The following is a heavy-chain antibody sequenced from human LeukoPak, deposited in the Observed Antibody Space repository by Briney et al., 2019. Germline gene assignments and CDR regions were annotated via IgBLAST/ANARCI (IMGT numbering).Heavy chain of an antibody. Sequence: GGSLRLSCAASGFTFSSYAMSWVRQAPGKGLEWVSAISGSGGSTYYADSVKGRFTISRDNSKNTLYLQMNSLRAEDTAVYYCASRYSGSYYPFDYWGQGTLVTVSS. CDR3: ASRYSGSYYPFDY. V-gene: IGHV3-23*01. CDR1: GFTFSSYA. CDR2: ISGSGGST. D-gene: IGHD1-26*01. J-gene: IGHJ4*02.